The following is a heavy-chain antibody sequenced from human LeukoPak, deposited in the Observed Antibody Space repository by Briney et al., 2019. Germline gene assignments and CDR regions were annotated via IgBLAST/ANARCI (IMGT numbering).Heavy chain of an antibody. J-gene: IGHJ3*02. CDR2: IIPILGIA. CDR3: ARGFILEWLWYRGSDAFDI. D-gene: IGHD3-3*01. CDR1: GGTFSSYT. V-gene: IGHV1-69*02. Sequence: GSSVKVSCKASGGTFSSYTISWVRQAPGQGLEWMGRIIPILGIANYAQKFQGRVTITADKSTSTAYMELSSLRSEDTAVYYCARGFILEWLWYRGSDAFDIWGQGTMVTVSS.